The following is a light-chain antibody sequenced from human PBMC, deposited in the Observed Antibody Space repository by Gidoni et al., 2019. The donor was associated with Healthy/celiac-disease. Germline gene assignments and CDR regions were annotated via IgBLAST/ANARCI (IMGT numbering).Light chain of an antibody. Sequence: IQLTKSPSSLSASVGDRVTITFRASQGISSYLAWYQQKPGKAPKLLIYAASTLQSGVPSRFSGSGSGTDFTLTISSLQPEDFATYYCQQLNSYPLFGQGTKVEIK. CDR3: QQLNSYPL. CDR1: QGISSY. CDR2: AAS. J-gene: IGKJ1*01. V-gene: IGKV1-9*01.